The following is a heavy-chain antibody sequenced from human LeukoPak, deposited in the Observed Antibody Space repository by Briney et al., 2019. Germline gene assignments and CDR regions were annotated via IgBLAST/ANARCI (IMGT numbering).Heavy chain of an antibody. CDR3: ARGLAVAGTFDY. CDR2: INHSGST. J-gene: IGHJ4*02. CDR1: GGSFSGYY. V-gene: IGHV4-34*01. D-gene: IGHD6-19*01. Sequence: SETLSLTGAVYGGSFSGYYWSWIRQPPGKGLEWIGEINHSGSTNYNPSLKSRVTISVDTSKNQFSLKLSSVTAADTAVYYCARGLAVAGTFDYWGQGTLVTVSS.